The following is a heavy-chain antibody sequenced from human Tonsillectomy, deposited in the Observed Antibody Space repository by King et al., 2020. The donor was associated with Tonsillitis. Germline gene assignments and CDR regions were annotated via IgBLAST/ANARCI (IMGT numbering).Heavy chain of an antibody. Sequence: QLQESGGGLVQPGGSLRLSCAASGFTFSSYAMNWVRQAPGKGLEWVSSISGSDGSTYYGDSVKGRFTLSRDNSKNTLYLQMNSLTAEDTAVYYCAKAPYYDFWSGFTAYYFDYWGQGTLVTVSS. CDR3: AKAPYYDFWSGFTAYYFDY. CDR1: GFTFSSYA. V-gene: IGHV3-23*01. J-gene: IGHJ4*02. CDR2: ISGSDGST. D-gene: IGHD3-3*01.